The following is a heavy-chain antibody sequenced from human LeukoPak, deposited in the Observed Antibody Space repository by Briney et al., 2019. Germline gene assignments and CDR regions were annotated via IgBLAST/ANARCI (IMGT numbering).Heavy chain of an antibody. CDR3: ARTWGGYYDSSGYYYHY. D-gene: IGHD3-22*01. V-gene: IGHV4-31*03. J-gene: IGHJ4*02. CDR2: IYYSGST. Sequence: SETLSLTCTVSGGSISSGGYYWSWIRQHPGKGLEWIGYIYYSGSTYYNPSLKSRVTISVDTSKNQFSLKLSSVTAADTAVYYCARTWGGYYDSSGYYYHYWGQGTLVTVSS. CDR1: GGSISSGGYY.